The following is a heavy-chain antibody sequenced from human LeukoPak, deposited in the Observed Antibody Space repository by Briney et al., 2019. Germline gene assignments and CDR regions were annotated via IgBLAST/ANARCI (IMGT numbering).Heavy chain of an antibody. CDR3: ASEVFGDDSNGYSALAY. CDR2: ISAYNGNT. CDR1: GYTFTSYG. Sequence: ASVKVSCKASGYTFTSYGISWVRQAPGQGLEWMGWISAYNGNTNYAQKLQGRVTMTTDTSTSTAYMELRSLRSDDTAVYYCASEVFGDDSNGYSALAYWGQGTLVTVSS. V-gene: IGHV1-18*01. D-gene: IGHD3-22*01. J-gene: IGHJ4*02.